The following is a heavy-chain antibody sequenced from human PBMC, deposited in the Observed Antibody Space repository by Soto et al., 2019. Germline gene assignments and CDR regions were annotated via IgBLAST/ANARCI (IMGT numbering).Heavy chain of an antibody. CDR1: GFTFTSYG. D-gene: IGHD6-19*01. V-gene: IGHV1-18*04. CDR2: ISTYNGNT. CDR3: ARRGSGLVDY. J-gene: IGHJ4*02. Sequence: QVQLEQSGTEVKKPGASVKVSCKASGFTFTSYGITWVRQAPGQGLEWMGWISTYNGNTEYAQKFQGRVAMTTETSTNTAYMELRSLRFDDTAVYYCARRGSGLVDYWGQGTLVTVSS.